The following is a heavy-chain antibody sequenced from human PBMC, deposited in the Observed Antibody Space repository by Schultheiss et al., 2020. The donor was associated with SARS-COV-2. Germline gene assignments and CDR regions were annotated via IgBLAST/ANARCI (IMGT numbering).Heavy chain of an antibody. CDR3: ARLNKGWELLNAFDI. V-gene: IGHV3-11*06. Sequence: GGSLRLSCAASGFTFSDYYMSWIRQAPGKGLEWVSYISSSSSYTNYADSVKGRFTISRDNAKNSLYLQMNSLRAEDTAVYYCARLNKGWELLNAFDIWGQGTMVTVSS. D-gene: IGHD1-26*01. CDR2: ISSSSSYT. J-gene: IGHJ3*02. CDR1: GFTFSDYY.